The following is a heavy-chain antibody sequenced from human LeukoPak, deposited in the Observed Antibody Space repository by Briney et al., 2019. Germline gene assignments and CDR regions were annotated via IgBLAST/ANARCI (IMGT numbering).Heavy chain of an antibody. Sequence: ASVKVSCKASGYTFTGYYMHWVRQAPGQGLEWMGWINPNSGGTNYAQKFQGRVTMTRDTSISTAYMELSRLSSDDTAVYYCARVYSDVDTGEWFDPWGQGTLVTVSS. CDR2: INPNSGGT. CDR1: GYTFTGYY. D-gene: IGHD5-18*01. J-gene: IGHJ5*02. CDR3: ARVYSDVDTGEWFDP. V-gene: IGHV1-2*02.